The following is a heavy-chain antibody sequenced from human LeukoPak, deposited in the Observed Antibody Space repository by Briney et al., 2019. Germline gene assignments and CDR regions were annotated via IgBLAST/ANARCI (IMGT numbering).Heavy chain of an antibody. D-gene: IGHD3-3*01. J-gene: IGHJ5*02. CDR3: ARSSVVTHYDFWGGYSGWFDP. CDR1: GGSISSGGYY. V-gene: IGHV4-30-2*01. CDR2: IYHSGST. Sequence: SQTLSLTCTVSGGSISSGGYYWSWIRQPPGKGLEWIGYIYHSGSTYYNPSLKSRVTISVDTSKNQFSLKLSSVTAADTAVYYCARSSVVTHYDFWGGYSGWFDPWGQGTLVTVSS.